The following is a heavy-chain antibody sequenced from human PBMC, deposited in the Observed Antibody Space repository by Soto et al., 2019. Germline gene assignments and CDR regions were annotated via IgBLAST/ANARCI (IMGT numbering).Heavy chain of an antibody. J-gene: IGHJ4*02. Sequence: LKISCKGSGYNFAGYWIAWVRQMPGKCLEFMGIIYPSDSDTRYRPSFQGQVTISADKSISSAYLQWSSLRASDTAMYYCARGGVSTRTFDYWGQGTPVTVSS. D-gene: IGHD3-3*01. CDR1: GYNFAGYW. CDR2: IYPSDSDT. CDR3: ARGGVSTRTFDY. V-gene: IGHV5-51*01.